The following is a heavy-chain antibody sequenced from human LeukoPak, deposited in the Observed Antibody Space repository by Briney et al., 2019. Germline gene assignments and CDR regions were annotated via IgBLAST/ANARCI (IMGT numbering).Heavy chain of an antibody. CDR3: AGSGSYSFWFDP. V-gene: IGHV4-59*08. Sequence: SETLSLTCTVSGGSISSYYWSWIRQPPGKGLEWIGYIYYSGSTNYNPSLKSRVTISVGTSKNQFSLKLSSVTAADTAVYYCAGSGSYSFWFDPWGQGTLVTVSS. D-gene: IGHD1-26*01. CDR1: GGSISSYY. CDR2: IYYSGST. J-gene: IGHJ5*02.